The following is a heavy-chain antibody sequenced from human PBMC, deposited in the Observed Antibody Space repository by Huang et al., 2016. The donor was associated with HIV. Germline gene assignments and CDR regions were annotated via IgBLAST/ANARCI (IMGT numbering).Heavy chain of an antibody. CDR2: IIPRFGTA. J-gene: IGHJ4*02. CDR3: ARARGYYDSSVSYYFDY. V-gene: IGHV1-69*13. D-gene: IGHD3-22*01. CDR1: GGTFSSYA. Sequence: QVQLVQSGAEVKKPGSSVKVSCKASGGTFSSYAISWVRQAPGQGLEWMGGIIPRFGTANYAQKFQGRVTITADESTSTAYMELSSLRSEDTAVYYCARARGYYDSSVSYYFDYWGQGTLVTVSS.